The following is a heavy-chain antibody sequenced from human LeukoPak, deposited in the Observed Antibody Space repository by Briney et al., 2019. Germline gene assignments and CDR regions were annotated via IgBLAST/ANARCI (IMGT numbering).Heavy chain of an antibody. J-gene: IGHJ4*02. CDR1: GYTLTELS. Sequence: ASVKVSCKVSGYTLTELSMHWVRQAPGKGLEWMGGFDPEDGETIYAQKFQGRVTMTEDTSTDTAYMELSSLRSEDTAVYYCATEGEVGASISRIFDYWGQGTLVTVSS. D-gene: IGHD1-26*01. V-gene: IGHV1-24*01. CDR2: FDPEDGET. CDR3: ATEGEVGASISRIFDY.